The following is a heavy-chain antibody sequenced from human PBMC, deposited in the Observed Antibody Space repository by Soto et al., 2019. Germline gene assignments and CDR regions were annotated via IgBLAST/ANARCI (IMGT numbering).Heavy chain of an antibody. J-gene: IGHJ4*02. V-gene: IGHV1-46*01. D-gene: IGHD3-22*01. Sequence: QVQLVQSGAEVKKPGASVKVSCKASGYIFTSYYMHWVRQAPGQGLEWMGMINPSGGSTSYAQKFQGIVTMTKDTSTSTVYMELSSLRSEDTAVYYCARNDNSGLDYWGQGTLVTVSS. CDR3: ARNDNSGLDY. CDR1: GYIFTSYY. CDR2: INPSGGST.